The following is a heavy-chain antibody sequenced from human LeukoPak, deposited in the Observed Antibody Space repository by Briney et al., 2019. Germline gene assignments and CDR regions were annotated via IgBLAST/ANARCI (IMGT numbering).Heavy chain of an antibody. D-gene: IGHD2-15*01. CDR1: GYSVRSGYY. CDR2: FVHSGTT. V-gene: IGHV4-38-2*02. J-gene: IGHJ4*02. CDR3: ARDLSYCSGGRCDSSGY. Sequence: SETLSLTCTVSGYSVRSGYYWGWFRQPPGKGLEWFGSFVHSGTTYYFHSLKRRVTISVDTSKNQFSLKLTSVTAADTAVYYCARDLSYCSGGRCDSSGYWGQGTLVTVSS.